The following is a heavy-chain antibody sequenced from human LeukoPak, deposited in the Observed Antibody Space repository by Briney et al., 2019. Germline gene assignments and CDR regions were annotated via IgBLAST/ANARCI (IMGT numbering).Heavy chain of an antibody. CDR1: GFTFSSYW. Sequence: HPGGSLRLSCAVSGFTFSSYWMSWVRQAPGKGLEWVAIIKEDGTEKYYQDSVKGRFTISRDNAKNSLYLQMNSLRAEDTAVYYCAREVVLSTSAWFEYWGQGTLVTVSS. V-gene: IGHV3-7*01. CDR2: IKEDGTEK. J-gene: IGHJ4*02. D-gene: IGHD3-22*01. CDR3: AREVVLSTSAWFEY.